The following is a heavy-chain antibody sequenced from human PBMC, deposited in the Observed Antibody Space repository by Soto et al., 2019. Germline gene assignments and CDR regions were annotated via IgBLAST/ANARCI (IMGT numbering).Heavy chain of an antibody. J-gene: IGHJ4*02. V-gene: IGHV4-59*01. CDR3: ARGKEEGWLDYFDY. D-gene: IGHD6-19*01. Sequence: QVQLQESGPGLVKPSETLSLTCTVSGGSISSYYWSWIRQPPGKGLEWIGYIYYSGSTNYNPSLKSRVTISVDTSKNQFSLKLSSVTAADTAVYYCARGKEEGWLDYFDYWGQGTLVNVSS. CDR2: IYYSGST. CDR1: GGSISSYY.